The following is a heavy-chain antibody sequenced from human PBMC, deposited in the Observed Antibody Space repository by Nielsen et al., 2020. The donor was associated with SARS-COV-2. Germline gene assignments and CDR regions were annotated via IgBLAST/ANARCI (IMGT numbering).Heavy chain of an antibody. J-gene: IGHJ5*01. CDR3: AREQRDYSDHIKWFDS. CDR1: GFIFGSYT. CDR2: ISSTSSYI. Sequence: GGSLRLSCAASGFIFGSYTTTYFRQAPGKGLEWVSSISSTSSYIYYADSVKGRFTISRDNAESSLYLQMNSLRAEDTAVYYCAREQRDYSDHIKWFDSWGQGTLVTVSS. V-gene: IGHV3-21*01. D-gene: IGHD3-22*01.